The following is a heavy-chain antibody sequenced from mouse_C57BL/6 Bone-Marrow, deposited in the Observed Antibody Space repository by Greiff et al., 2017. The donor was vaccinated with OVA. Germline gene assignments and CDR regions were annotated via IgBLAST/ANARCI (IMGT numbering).Heavy chain of an antibody. CDR3: AWPSTSYGAMDY. V-gene: IGHV14-3*01. D-gene: IGHD5-5*01. Sequence: EVQLQQSVAELVRPGASVKLSCTASGFNIKNTYMHWVKQRPEQGLEWIGRIDPANGDTKYAPKFQGKATIPADTSSNTASLQLSSLTSSDTAIYYSAWPSTSYGAMDYWGQGTSVTVSS. CDR2: IDPANGDT. J-gene: IGHJ4*01. CDR1: GFNIKNTY.